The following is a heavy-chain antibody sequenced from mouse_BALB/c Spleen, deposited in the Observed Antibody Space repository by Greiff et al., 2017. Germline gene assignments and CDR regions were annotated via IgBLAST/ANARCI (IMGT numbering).Heavy chain of an antibody. CDR1: GYTFSSYW. CDR2: ILPGSGST. D-gene: IGHD4-1*01. Sequence: VQLQQSGAELMKPGASVKISCKATGYTFSSYWIEWVKQRPGHGLEWIGEILPGSGSTNYNEKFKGKATFTADTSSNTAYMQLSSLTSEDSAVYYCARGKPPGSEGFAYWGQGTLVTVSA. J-gene: IGHJ3*01. V-gene: IGHV1-9*01. CDR3: ARGKPPGSEGFAY.